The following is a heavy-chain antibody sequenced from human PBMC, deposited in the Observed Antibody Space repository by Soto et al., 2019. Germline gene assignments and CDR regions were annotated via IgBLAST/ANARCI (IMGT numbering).Heavy chain of an antibody. J-gene: IGHJ4*02. Sequence: SETLSLTCTVSGASISISSNYYWGWIRQPPGKGLEWIGSIYYSGNTYYSPSLKSRVTLSVDTSNNQFSLNLNSVTAADTAVYYCVTNAAYCSGTNCYDFDYWGKGTLVTVYS. CDR3: VTNAAYCSGTNCYDFDY. CDR2: IYYSGNT. V-gene: IGHV4-39*01. CDR1: GASISISSNYY. D-gene: IGHD2-2*01.